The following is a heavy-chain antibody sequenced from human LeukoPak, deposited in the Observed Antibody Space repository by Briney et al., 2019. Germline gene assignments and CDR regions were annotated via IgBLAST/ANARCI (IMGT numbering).Heavy chain of an antibody. J-gene: IGHJ4*02. D-gene: IGHD5-12*01. CDR3: AKDIKGYSGYDPYFDY. CDR2: ISGSDGST. V-gene: IGHV3-23*01. CDR1: GFTFSSYA. Sequence: GGSLRLSCAASGFTFSSYAMSWVRQAPGKGLEWVSAISGSDGSTYYADSVKGRFTISRDNSKNTLYLQMNSLRAEDTAVYYCAKDIKGYSGYDPYFDYWGQGTLVTVSS.